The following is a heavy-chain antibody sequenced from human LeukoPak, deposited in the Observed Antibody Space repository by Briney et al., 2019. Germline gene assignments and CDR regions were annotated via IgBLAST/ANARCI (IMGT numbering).Heavy chain of an antibody. CDR3: ARVELTYYYYYMDV. D-gene: IGHD1-7*01. V-gene: IGHV4-39*07. Sequence: SETLSLTCTVSGGSIISSSYYWGWIRQPPGKGLEWIGSIYYSGSTYYNPSLKSRVTISVDTSKNQFSLKLSSVTAADTAVYYCARVELTYYYYYMDVWGKGTTVTVSS. CDR2: IYYSGST. J-gene: IGHJ6*03. CDR1: GGSIISSSYY.